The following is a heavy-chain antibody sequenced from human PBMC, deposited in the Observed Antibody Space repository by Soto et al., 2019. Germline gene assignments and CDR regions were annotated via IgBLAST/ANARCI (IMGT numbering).Heavy chain of an antibody. CDR2: ISGGGDGT. CDR1: GFTFYNYA. V-gene: IGHV3-23*01. Sequence: EVHLLESGGGLVRPGGSLRLSCAASGFTFYNYAMNWVRQAPGKGLEWVSTISGGGDGTYYADSVKGRFTISRDNSRHTVYLQMNSRRAKDTAVYYCAKKGLGSLATYCTTGDCHYAFEVWGQGTLVTVSS. CDR3: AKKGLGSLATYCTTGDCHYAFEV. D-gene: IGHD2-8*01. J-gene: IGHJ3*01.